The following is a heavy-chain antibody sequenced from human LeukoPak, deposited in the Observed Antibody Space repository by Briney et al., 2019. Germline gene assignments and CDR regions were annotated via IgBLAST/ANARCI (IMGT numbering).Heavy chain of an antibody. D-gene: IGHD3-16*02. V-gene: IGHV4-31*03. CDR3: ARSYDHLWGNYPDY. J-gene: IGHJ4*02. CDR2: IYYSGST. Sequence: SETLSLTCTVSGGSIGRGGYYWSWIRQHPGKGLEWIGYIYYSGSTYYNPSLKSRVTISVDTSKNQFSLKLSSVTAADTAVYYCARSYDHLWGNYPDYWGQGTLVTVSS. CDR1: GGSIGRGGYY.